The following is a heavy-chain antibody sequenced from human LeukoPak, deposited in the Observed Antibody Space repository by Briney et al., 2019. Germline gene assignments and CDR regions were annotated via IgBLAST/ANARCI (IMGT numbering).Heavy chain of an antibody. CDR2: INSDGSIT. D-gene: IGHD3-22*01. V-gene: IGHV3-74*01. CDR3: ARGRYYDSNGYYYFDS. Sequence: TGGSLRLSCAASGFTFSSYWMHWVRQAPGKGLVWVSRINSDGSITSYADSVKGRFTISRDNAKKSLYLQMNSLRVEDTALYYCARGRYYDSNGYYYFDSWGQGTLVTVSS. CDR1: GFTFSSYW. J-gene: IGHJ4*02.